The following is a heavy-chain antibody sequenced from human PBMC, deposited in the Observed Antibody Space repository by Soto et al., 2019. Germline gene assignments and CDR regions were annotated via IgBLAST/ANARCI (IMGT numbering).Heavy chain of an antibody. D-gene: IGHD6-19*01. V-gene: IGHV4-4*02. CDR1: SGSISSSNW. Sequence: SETLSLTCAVSSGSISSSNWWSWVRQPPGKGLEWIGEIYHSGSTNYNPSLKSRVTISVDKSKNQFSLKLSSVTAADTAVYYCARDDSRSGWLDYWGQGTLVTVSS. CDR3: ARDDSRSGWLDY. CDR2: IYHSGST. J-gene: IGHJ4*02.